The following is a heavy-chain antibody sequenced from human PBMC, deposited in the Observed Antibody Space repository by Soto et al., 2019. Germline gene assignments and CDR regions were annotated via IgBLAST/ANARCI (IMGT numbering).Heavy chain of an antibody. CDR3: ARESGVGLRFFEWQPHGFLDY. J-gene: IGHJ4*02. V-gene: IGHV4-38-2*02. CDR2: IYHSGST. CDR1: GYSISSGYY. D-gene: IGHD3-3*01. Sequence: PSETLSLTCAVSGYSISSGYYWGWIRQPPGKGLEWIGSIYHSGSTYYNPSLKSRVTISVDTSKNQFSLKLSSVTAADTAVYYCARESGVGLRFFEWQPHGFLDYWGQGTLVTVSS.